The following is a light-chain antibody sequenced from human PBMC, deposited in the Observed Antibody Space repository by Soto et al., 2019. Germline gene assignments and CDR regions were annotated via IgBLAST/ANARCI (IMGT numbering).Light chain of an antibody. Sequence: DIQMTQSPSSLSASVGDRVTISCRASQTVSTYLHWYHQKPGTAPRLLTSRASSVRTGVPPRFSGSGSGRDFTLTISSLRPEDIGTYFCQQSYSSPWTFGPGTKV. CDR2: RAS. CDR3: QQSYSSPWT. V-gene: IGKV1-39*01. CDR1: QTVSTY. J-gene: IGKJ1*01.